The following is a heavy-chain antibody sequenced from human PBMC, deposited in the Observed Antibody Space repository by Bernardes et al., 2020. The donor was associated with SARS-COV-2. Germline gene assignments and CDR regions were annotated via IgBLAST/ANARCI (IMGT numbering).Heavy chain of an antibody. J-gene: IGHJ5*02. CDR3: ARYGSGSHLNWFDP. CDR2: IYYSGST. CDR1: GGSISSSSYY. D-gene: IGHD3-10*01. Sequence: SETLSLTCTVSGGSISSSSYYWGWIRQPPGKGLEWIGSIYYSGSTYYNPSLKSRVTISVDTSKNQFSLKLSSVTAADTAVYYCARYGSGSHLNWFDPWGQGTLVTVSS. V-gene: IGHV4-39*01.